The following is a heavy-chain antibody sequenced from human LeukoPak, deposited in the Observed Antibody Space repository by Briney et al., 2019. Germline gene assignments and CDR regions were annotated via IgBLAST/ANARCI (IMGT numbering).Heavy chain of an antibody. V-gene: IGHV3-21*01. Sequence: GGSLRLSCAASGFTFSSYSMNWVRQAPGKGLEWVSSISSSSSYIYYADSVKGRFTISRDNAKNSLYLQMNSLRAEDTAVYYCAKDTSPANIAVVPAAILFDYWGQGTLVTVSS. D-gene: IGHD2-2*02. CDR2: ISSSSSYI. J-gene: IGHJ4*02. CDR3: AKDTSPANIAVVPAAILFDY. CDR1: GFTFSSYS.